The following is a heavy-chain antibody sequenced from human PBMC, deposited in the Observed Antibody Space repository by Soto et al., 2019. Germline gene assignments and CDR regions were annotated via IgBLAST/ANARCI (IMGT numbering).Heavy chain of an antibody. CDR3: TTSVTLMVYASEDYFDY. J-gene: IGHJ4*02. CDR2: IKSKTDGGTT. D-gene: IGHD2-8*01. CDR1: GFTFSNAW. V-gene: IGHV3-15*01. Sequence: GGSLRLSCAASGFTFSNAWMSWVRQAPGKGLEWVGRIKSKTDGGTTDYAAPVKGRFTISRDDSKNTLYLQMKSLKTEDTAVYYCTTSVTLMVYASEDYFDYWGQGTLVTVSS.